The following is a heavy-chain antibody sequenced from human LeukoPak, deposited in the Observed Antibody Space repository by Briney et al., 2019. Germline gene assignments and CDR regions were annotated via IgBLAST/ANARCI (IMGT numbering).Heavy chain of an antibody. J-gene: IGHJ2*01. Sequence: GGSLRLSCATSGFTFSSYSMNWVRQAPGKGLEWVSSISSSSYIYYADSVKGRFTISRDNAKNSLYLQMNSLRAEDTAVYYCARDLGGSSSVWYFDLWGRGTLVTVSS. CDR2: ISSSSYI. V-gene: IGHV3-21*01. D-gene: IGHD6-6*01. CDR3: ARDLGGSSSVWYFDL. CDR1: GFTFSSYS.